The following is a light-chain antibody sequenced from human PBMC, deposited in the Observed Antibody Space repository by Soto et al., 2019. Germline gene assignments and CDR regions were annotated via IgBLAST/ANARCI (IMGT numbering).Light chain of an antibody. V-gene: IGKV3-11*01. CDR3: QQRSNWPPT. J-gene: IGKJ5*01. Sequence: EIVLTQSPATLSLSPGERATLSCRASQIVSSYLAWYQQKPGQAPRLLIYDASNRATGIPARFSGSWSGTDFTLTISSLEPEDFAVYYCQQRSNWPPTFGQGTRLEIK. CDR1: QIVSSY. CDR2: DAS.